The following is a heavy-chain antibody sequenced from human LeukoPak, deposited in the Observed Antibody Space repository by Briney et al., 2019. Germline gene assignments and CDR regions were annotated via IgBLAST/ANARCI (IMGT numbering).Heavy chain of an antibody. D-gene: IGHD2-15*01. CDR2: IKQDGSEK. Sequence: GGSLRLSCAASGFAFSTYRMSWVRQAPGKGLEWVANIKQDGSEKHYVDSVKGRFTISRDNAKNSLYLQMSSLRAEDTALYYCARVGWSTESYYFDYWGQGTLVTVSS. CDR1: GFAFSTYR. J-gene: IGHJ4*02. V-gene: IGHV3-7*03. CDR3: ARVGWSTESYYFDY.